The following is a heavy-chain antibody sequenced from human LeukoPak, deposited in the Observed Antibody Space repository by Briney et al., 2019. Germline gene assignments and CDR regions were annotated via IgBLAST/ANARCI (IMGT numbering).Heavy chain of an antibody. Sequence: ASVKVSCKASGGTFSSYAISWVRQAPGQGLEWMGWISAYNGNTNYAQKLQGRVTMTTDTSTSTAYMELRSLRSDDTAVYYCARVAQREYYDILTGYYTYFDYWGQGTLVTVSS. J-gene: IGHJ4*02. CDR1: GGTFSSYA. V-gene: IGHV1-18*01. CDR3: ARVAQREYYDILTGYYTYFDY. CDR2: ISAYNGNT. D-gene: IGHD3-9*01.